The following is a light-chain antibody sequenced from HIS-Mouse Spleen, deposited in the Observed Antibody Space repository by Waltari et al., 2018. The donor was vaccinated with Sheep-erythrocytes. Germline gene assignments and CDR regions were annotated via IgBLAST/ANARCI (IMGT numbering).Light chain of an antibody. Sequence: QSALTQPPSASGSPGQSVTIPCTGTSSDGGGYNYVPWYQQHPGKAPKLMIYEVSKRPSGVPDRFSGSKSGNTASLTVSGLQAEDEADYYCSSYAGSNNWVFGGGTKLTVL. J-gene: IGLJ3*02. CDR2: EVS. CDR3: SSYAGSNNWV. V-gene: IGLV2-8*01. CDR1: SSDGGGYNY.